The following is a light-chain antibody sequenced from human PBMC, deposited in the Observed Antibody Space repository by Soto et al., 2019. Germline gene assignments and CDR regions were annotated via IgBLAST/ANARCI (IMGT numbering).Light chain of an antibody. CDR2: EVS. V-gene: IGKV2D-29*02. J-gene: IGKJ5*01. Sequence: DIVMTQSPLSLPVTPGEPASISCKSSQSLLHITGETFLFWYLQKPGQSPQLLIYEVSTRVSGVPDRFSGSGSGTDFTLEISRVETDDVGIYYCTQSTQLPPTFGQGTQLEIK. CDR1: QSLLHITGETF. CDR3: TQSTQLPPT.